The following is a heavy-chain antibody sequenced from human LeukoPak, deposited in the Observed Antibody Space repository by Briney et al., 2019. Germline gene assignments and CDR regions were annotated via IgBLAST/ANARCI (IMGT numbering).Heavy chain of an antibody. J-gene: IGHJ4*02. CDR3: ATYYDFWSAYRSDY. CDR1: GFTFSNYW. D-gene: IGHD3-3*01. Sequence: GGSLRLSCAASGFTFSNYWMKWVRQPSGKGLEWVATINPDGSEKLYVDSVKGRFTISRDNAENSLYLQMNSLRAEDTAVSYCATYYDFWSAYRSDYWGQGTLVTVSS. V-gene: IGHV3-7*01. CDR2: INPDGSEK.